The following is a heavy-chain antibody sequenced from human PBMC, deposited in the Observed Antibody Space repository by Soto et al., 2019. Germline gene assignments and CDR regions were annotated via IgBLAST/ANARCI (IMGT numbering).Heavy chain of an antibody. CDR3: AKNAQGWEKQLILSSFDY. Sequence: GASVKVSCKASGYTFTSYGISWVRQAPGQGLEWMGWISAYNGNTNYAQKLQGRVTMTTDTSTSTAYMELRSLRSDDTAVYYCAKNAQGWEKQLILSSFDYWGHGTLVNVSS. V-gene: IGHV1-18*01. CDR1: GYTFTSYG. CDR2: ISAYNGNT. J-gene: IGHJ4*01. D-gene: IGHD1-26*01.